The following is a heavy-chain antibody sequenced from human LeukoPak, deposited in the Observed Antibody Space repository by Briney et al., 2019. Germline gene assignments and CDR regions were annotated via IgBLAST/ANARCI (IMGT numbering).Heavy chain of an antibody. J-gene: IGHJ4*02. D-gene: IGHD3-10*01. CDR2: INWNGGST. V-gene: IGHV3-20*04. CDR3: ARARGSGGSGSYSFFDY. CDR1: GFTFDDYG. Sequence: PGGSLRLSCAASGFTFDDYGMGWVRQAPGKGLEWVSGINWNGGSTGYADSVKGRFTISRDNAKNSLYLQLNSLRAEDTALYYCARARGSGGSGSYSFFDYWGQGTLVTLSS.